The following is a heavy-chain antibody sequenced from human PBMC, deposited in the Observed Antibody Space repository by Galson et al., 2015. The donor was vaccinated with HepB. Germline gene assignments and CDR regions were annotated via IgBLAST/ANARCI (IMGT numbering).Heavy chain of an antibody. CDR1: GYSFTSYW. J-gene: IGHJ3*02. D-gene: IGHD6-13*01. Sequence: QSGAEVKKPGESLKISCKGSGYSFTSYWIGWVRQMPGKGLEWMGIIYPGDSDTRYSPSFQGQVTISADKSISTAYLQWSSLKASDTAMYYCARPQTIAAAVQAFDIWGQGTMVTVSS. CDR3: ARPQTIAAAVQAFDI. CDR2: IYPGDSDT. V-gene: IGHV5-51*01.